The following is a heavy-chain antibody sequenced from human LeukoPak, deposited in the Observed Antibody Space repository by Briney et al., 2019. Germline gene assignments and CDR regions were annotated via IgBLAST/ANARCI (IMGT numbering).Heavy chain of an antibody. Sequence: SVKVSCKASGGAFSSYAISWVRQAPSQGLDWMGRIIPLFGTVKYAQKFQGRVTITADTSTSTAYMELSSLRSEDTAVYYCARDRDVDIVATTLTLDYWGQGTLVTVSS. V-gene: IGHV1-69*06. J-gene: IGHJ4*02. CDR1: GGAFSSYA. CDR2: IIPLFGTV. D-gene: IGHD5-12*01. CDR3: ARDRDVDIVATTLTLDY.